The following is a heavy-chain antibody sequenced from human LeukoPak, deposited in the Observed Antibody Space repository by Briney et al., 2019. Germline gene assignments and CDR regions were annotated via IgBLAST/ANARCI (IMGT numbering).Heavy chain of an antibody. CDR2: IIPIFGTA. J-gene: IGHJ6*03. CDR1: GGTFSSYA. D-gene: IGHD3-3*01. CDR3: ARGTTYYDFWSVDPGLYYYYMDV. Sequence: PVKVSCKASGGTFSSYAISWVRQAPGQGLEWMGGIIPIFGTANYAQKFQGRVTITADKSTSTAYMELSSLRSEDTAVHYCARGTTYYDFWSVDPGLYYYYMDVWGKGTTVTVSS. V-gene: IGHV1-69*06.